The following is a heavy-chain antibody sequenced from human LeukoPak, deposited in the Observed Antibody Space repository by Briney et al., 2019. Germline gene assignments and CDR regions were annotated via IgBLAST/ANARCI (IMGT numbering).Heavy chain of an antibody. J-gene: IGHJ6*03. Sequence: GGSLTLSCAASGFTFSSYAMSWVRQAPGKGLEWVSAISGSGGSTYYADSVKGRFTISRDNSKNTLYLQMNSLRAEDTAVYYCAKGYCSSTSCHYYYYYMDVWGKGTTVTVSS. D-gene: IGHD2-2*01. V-gene: IGHV3-23*01. CDR1: GFTFSSYA. CDR2: ISGSGGST. CDR3: AKGYCSSTSCHYYYYYMDV.